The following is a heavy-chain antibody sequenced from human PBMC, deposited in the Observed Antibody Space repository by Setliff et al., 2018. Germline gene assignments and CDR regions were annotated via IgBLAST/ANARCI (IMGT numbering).Heavy chain of an antibody. CDR3: ARGYDSGGWNY. Sequence: PGESLKISCKVSGNGFTDLWIAWVRQTPGKGLEWMGIIXXADYDTRYXPSLQGQVTFSADRSISTAHLQWDSLKASDTAMYYCARGYDSGGWNYWGQGTLVTVS. CDR2: IXXADYDT. D-gene: IGHD3-22*01. V-gene: IGHV5-51*01. J-gene: IGHJ4*02. CDR1: GNGFTDLW.